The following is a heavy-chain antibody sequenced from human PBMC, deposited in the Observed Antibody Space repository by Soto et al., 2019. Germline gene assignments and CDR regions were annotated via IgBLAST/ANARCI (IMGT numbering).Heavy chain of an antibody. D-gene: IGHD3-3*01. J-gene: IGHJ3*02. V-gene: IGHV1-18*01. CDR1: GYTFTSYG. Sequence: ASVKVSCKASGYTFTSYGISWVRQAPGQGLEWMGWISAYNGNTNYAQKLQGRVTMTTDTSTSTAYMELRSLRSDDTAVYYCARDTGSNYDFWPPRGAFDIWGQGTMVTVSS. CDR2: ISAYNGNT. CDR3: ARDTGSNYDFWPPRGAFDI.